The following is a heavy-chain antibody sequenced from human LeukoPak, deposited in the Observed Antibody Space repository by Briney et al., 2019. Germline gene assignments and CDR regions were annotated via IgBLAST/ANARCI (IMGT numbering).Heavy chain of an antibody. J-gene: IGHJ4*02. CDR3: ALGKNFGFHYFDF. CDR2: ISYDGSNK. V-gene: IGHV3-30*03. D-gene: IGHD3-3*01. Sequence: PGRSLRLSCAASGFTFSSYGMHWVRQAPGKGLEWVAVISYDGSNKYYADSVKGRFTISRDLSKNTLFLQMSSLRSEDTAVYYCALGKNFGFHYFDFWGQGALVTVSS. CDR1: GFTFSSYG.